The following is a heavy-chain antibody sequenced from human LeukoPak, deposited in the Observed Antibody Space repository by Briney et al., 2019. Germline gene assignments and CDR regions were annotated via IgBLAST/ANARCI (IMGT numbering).Heavy chain of an antibody. CDR2: IIPIFGTA. V-gene: IGHV1-69*13. Sequence: GASVKVSCKASGGTFSSYAISWVRQAPGQGLEWMGGIIPIFGTANYAQKFQGRVTITADESTSTAYMELRSLRSEDTAVYYCASRRNYYGSGINYGMDVWGQGTTVTVCS. J-gene: IGHJ6*02. CDR1: GGTFSSYA. D-gene: IGHD3-10*01. CDR3: ASRRNYYGSGINYGMDV.